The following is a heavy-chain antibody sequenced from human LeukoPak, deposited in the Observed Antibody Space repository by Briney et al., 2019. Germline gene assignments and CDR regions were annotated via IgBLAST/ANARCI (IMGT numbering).Heavy chain of an antibody. CDR1: GGTFSIYA. J-gene: IGHJ4*02. D-gene: IGHD1-26*01. CDR2: IIPILGIA. Sequence: SVKVSCKASGGTFSIYAISWVRQAPGQGLEWMGRIIPILGIANHAQKFQGRVTITADKSTSTAYMELSSLRSEDTAVYYCARDRFNSGSYQYYFDYWGQGTLVTVSS. CDR3: ARDRFNSGSYQYYFDY. V-gene: IGHV1-69*04.